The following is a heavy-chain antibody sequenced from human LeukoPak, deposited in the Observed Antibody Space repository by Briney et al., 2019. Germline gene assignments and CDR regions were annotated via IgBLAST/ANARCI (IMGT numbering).Heavy chain of an antibody. D-gene: IGHD3-22*01. V-gene: IGHV4-59*01. CDR2: IYYSGST. CDR1: GGSLGGYY. J-gene: IGHJ3*02. CDR3: ARGGLESGYHSNDAFDI. Sequence: PSETLSLTCTVSGGSLGGYYWSWIRQPPGKGLEWIGYIYYSGSTNYSPSLKSRATIAVDPSQNQFSLRLSSMTTADTAVYYCARGGLESGYHSNDAFDIWGQGTLVSVSS.